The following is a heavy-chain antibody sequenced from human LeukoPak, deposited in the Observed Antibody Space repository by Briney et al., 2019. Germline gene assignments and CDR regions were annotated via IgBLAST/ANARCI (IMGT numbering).Heavy chain of an antibody. J-gene: IGHJ4*02. V-gene: IGHV4-34*01. D-gene: IGHD1-7*01. CDR2: INHSGST. Sequence: PSETLSLTCAVYGGSFSGYYWSWIRQPPGKGLEGIGEINHSGSTNYNPSLKSRVTISVDTSKNQFSLKLRSVTAADTAVYYCARSPAGIAGTASFDYWGQGTLVTVSS. CDR1: GGSFSGYY. CDR3: ARSPAGIAGTASFDY.